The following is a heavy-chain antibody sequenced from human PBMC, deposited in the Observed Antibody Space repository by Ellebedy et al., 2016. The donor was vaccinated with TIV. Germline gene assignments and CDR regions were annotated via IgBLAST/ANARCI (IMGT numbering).Heavy chain of an antibody. CDR2: ISGSGGST. CDR1: GFTVSSNY. D-gene: IGHD2-2*01. J-gene: IGHJ6*02. CDR3: AKEGVVPAAMPYYGMDV. Sequence: GESLKISXAASGFTVSSNYMSWVRQAPGKGLEWVSAISGSGGSTYYADSVKGRFTISRDNSKNTLYLQMNSLRAEDTAVYYCAKEGVVPAAMPYYGMDVWGQGTTVTVSS. V-gene: IGHV3-23*01.